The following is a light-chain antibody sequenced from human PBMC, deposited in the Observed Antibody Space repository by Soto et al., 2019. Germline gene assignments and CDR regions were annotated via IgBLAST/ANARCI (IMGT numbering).Light chain of an antibody. V-gene: IGKV3-20*01. CDR1: QNVTNNY. J-gene: IGKJ1*01. Sequence: EIVLTQSPGTLSLSPGDSATLSCRARQNVTNNYVAWYQRKPGQAPRLLIYGASSRATDIPGRFSGTGSGTDFSLTITILEPEDFAVYYCHQYGSSPPTFGQGTKVEI. CDR3: HQYGSSPPT. CDR2: GAS.